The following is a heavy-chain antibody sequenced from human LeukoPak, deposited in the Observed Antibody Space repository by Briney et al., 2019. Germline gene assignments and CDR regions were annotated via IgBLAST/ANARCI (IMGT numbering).Heavy chain of an antibody. CDR1: GYTFTGYY. CDR2: INPNSGGT. V-gene: IGHV1-2*02. J-gene: IGHJ5*02. CDR3: ARGIPSITMVRGGWRFDR. D-gene: IGHD3-10*01. Sequence: ASVTVSCKASGYTFTGYYMHWVRQAPGQGLEWMGWINPNSGGTNYAQKFQGRVTMTTDTSISTAYMELSRLRSDDTAVYYCARGIPSITMVRGGWRFDRWGQGTLVTVSS.